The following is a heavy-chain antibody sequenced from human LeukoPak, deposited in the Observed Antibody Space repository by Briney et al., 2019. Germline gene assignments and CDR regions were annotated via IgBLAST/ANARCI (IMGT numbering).Heavy chain of an antibody. D-gene: IGHD6-13*01. V-gene: IGHV4-4*07. CDR2: IYTSGST. J-gene: IGHJ2*01. CDR1: GGSISSYY. CDR3: ARVSSSWYQDWYFDL. Sequence: SSETLSLTCTASGGSISSYYWSWIRQPAGKGLEWIGRIYTSGSTNYKPSLKSRVTMSVDTSKNQFSLKLSSVTAADTAVYYCARVSSSWYQDWYFDLWGRGTLVTVSS.